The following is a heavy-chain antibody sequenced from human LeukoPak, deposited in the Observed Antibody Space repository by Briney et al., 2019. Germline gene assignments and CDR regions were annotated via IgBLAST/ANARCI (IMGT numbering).Heavy chain of an antibody. CDR1: GGSFSGYY. V-gene: IGHV4-34*01. Sequence: SETLSLTCAVYGGSFSGYYWSWIRQSPGKGLEWIGEINHSGSTNYNPSLMSRVTISVDTSKSQFSLKLSSVTAADTAVFYCARSHAEGDAYSSGTDVWGQGTTVTVSS. CDR2: INHSGST. D-gene: IGHD5-24*01. J-gene: IGHJ6*02. CDR3: ARSHAEGDAYSSGTDV.